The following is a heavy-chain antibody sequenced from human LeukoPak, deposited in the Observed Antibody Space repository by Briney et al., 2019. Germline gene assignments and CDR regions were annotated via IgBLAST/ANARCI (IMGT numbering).Heavy chain of an antibody. J-gene: IGHJ4*02. D-gene: IGHD3-22*01. V-gene: IGHV4-39*01. CDR2: IYYSGST. CDR1: GDSIGNSNYY. Sequence: SETLSLTCTVSGDSIGNSNYYWAWVRQPPGKGLEWLGSIYYSGSTYYNPSLKSRVTISVDTSKNQFSLKLSSVTAADTAVYYCARHSYDSSGYYGDFDYWGQGTLVTVSS. CDR3: ARHSYDSSGYYGDFDY.